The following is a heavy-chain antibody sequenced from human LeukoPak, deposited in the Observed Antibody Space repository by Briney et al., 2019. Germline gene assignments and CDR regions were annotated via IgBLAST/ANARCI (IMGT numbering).Heavy chain of an antibody. J-gene: IGHJ4*02. V-gene: IGHV4-38-2*01. D-gene: IGHD3-22*01. Sequence: SETLSLTCSVSGPSITTDFYWAWIRQPPGKGLEWIADTWHTGSAYFNPSLKSRVTMSVDTSKNQLSLRLTSVTAADTAVYFRSRRKYAYDRNGFYTENFFDTWGLGTLVTVSS. CDR2: TWHTGSA. CDR3: SRRKYAYDRNGFYTENFFDT. CDR1: GPSITTDFY.